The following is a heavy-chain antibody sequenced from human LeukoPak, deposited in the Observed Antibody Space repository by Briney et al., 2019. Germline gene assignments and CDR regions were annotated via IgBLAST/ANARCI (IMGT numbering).Heavy chain of an antibody. CDR3: ARDTMVNYGLDI. D-gene: IGHD3-10*01. V-gene: IGHV4-59*01. CDR1: GGSISSYY. CDR2: IYHSGNT. J-gene: IGHJ3*02. Sequence: PSETLSLTCTVSGGSISSYYWSWIRQPPGEGLEWIGFIYHSGNTNYNPSLKSRVTMSVNTSKNQFSLKLSSVTAADTAVYYCARDTMVNYGLDIWGQGTMVTVSS.